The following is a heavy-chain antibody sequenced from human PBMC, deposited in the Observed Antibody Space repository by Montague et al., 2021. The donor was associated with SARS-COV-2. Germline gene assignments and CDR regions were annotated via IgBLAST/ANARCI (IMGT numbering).Heavy chain of an antibody. V-gene: IGHV4-59*08. CDR2: IYYDGST. Sequence: SETLSLTCSLSGGSISSYHWNWIRQPPGKGLEWIGNIYYDGSTNYNPSFKSRVTISIDTSKNQFSLNLRSVAAADTAVYYCARRSTNYYYGLDVWGQGTTVSFSS. J-gene: IGHJ6*02. D-gene: IGHD2-8*01. CDR3: ARRSTNYYYGLDV. CDR1: GGSISSYH.